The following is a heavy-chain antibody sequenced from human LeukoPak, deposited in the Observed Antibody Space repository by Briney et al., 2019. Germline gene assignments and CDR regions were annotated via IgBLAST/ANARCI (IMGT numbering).Heavy chain of an antibody. V-gene: IGHV4-34*01. D-gene: IGHD3-16*02. J-gene: IGHJ4*02. CDR3: ARDSIVGGFAFDY. CDR1: GGSFSGYY. Sequence: SETLSLTCAVYGGSFSGYYWSWIRQPPGKGLEWIGEINHSGSTNYNPSLKSRVTISVDTSKNQFSLRLSSVTAADTAVYYCARDSIVGGFAFDYWGQGTLVTVSS. CDR2: INHSGST.